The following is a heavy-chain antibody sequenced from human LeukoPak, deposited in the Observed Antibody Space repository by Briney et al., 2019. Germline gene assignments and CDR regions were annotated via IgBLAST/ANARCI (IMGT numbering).Heavy chain of an antibody. CDR2: IPFDGLNR. D-gene: IGHD2-2*01. Sequence: GGSLRFSCAPSGSTSSPYAKPWARQPPAKGLKWVTFIPFDGLNRIYADSVEGRFTVSRDNSKNTVYLQMNSLRAEDTAVYYCARDLYCSSTSCYQFAFDIWGQGTMVTVSS. J-gene: IGHJ3*02. CDR1: GSTSSPYA. CDR3: ARDLYCSSTSCYQFAFDI. V-gene: IGHV3-30*02.